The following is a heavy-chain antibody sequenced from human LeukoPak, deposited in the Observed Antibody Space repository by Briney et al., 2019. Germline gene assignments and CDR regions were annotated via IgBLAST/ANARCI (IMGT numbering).Heavy chain of an antibody. CDR2: ISGSGGST. CDR1: GFTFSSYA. D-gene: IGHD2-2*01. CDR3: ATSSLISMVVVVPLDY. J-gene: IGHJ4*02. Sequence: GGSLRLSCAASGFTFSSYAMSWVRQAPGKGLEWVSAISGSGGSTYYADSVQGRFTISKDNSENTLYLQMKRLRAEDTAKYYCATSSLISMVVVVPLDYWGQGTLVTVSS. V-gene: IGHV3-23*01.